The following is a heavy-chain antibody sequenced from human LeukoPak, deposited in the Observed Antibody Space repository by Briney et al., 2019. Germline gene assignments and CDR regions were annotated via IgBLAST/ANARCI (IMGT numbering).Heavy chain of an antibody. D-gene: IGHD3-22*01. CDR2: IYGGGNT. Sequence: GGSLRLSCAASGFSVSSNYMTWVRQAPGKGLECVSVIYGGGNTYYADSVGGRFTISRDNSKNTLYLQMNGLRVEDTAMYYCARGRWSSSGYQDYWGRGTLVTVSS. CDR1: GFSVSSNY. J-gene: IGHJ4*02. CDR3: ARGRWSSSGYQDY. V-gene: IGHV3-53*01.